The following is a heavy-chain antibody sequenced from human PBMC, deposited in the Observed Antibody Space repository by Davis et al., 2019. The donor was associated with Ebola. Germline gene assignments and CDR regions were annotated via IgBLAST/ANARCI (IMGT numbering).Heavy chain of an antibody. J-gene: IGHJ4*02. Sequence: HSQTLSLTCAISGDSVSINSAGWNWIRQSPSGGLEWLGRTYYKSKWYNDYAESVRGRITINPDTSKNQVSLPLNSVTPDDTAVYYCARGWLRTGFDSWGQGTLVTVSS. D-gene: IGHD3/OR15-3a*01. CDR1: GDSVSINSAG. V-gene: IGHV6-1*01. CDR2: TYYKSKWYN. CDR3: ARGWLRTGFDS.